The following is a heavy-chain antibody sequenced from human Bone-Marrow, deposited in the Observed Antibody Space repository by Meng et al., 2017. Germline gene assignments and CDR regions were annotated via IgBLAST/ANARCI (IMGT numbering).Heavy chain of an antibody. J-gene: IGHJ2*01. Sequence: VPVQEAGPGLVKPSQTLSLTCTVSGGSISSGGYYWSWIRQHPGKGLEWIGYIYYSGSTYYNPSLKSRVTISVDTSKNQFSLKLSSVTAADTAVYYCARHVDTAMVTGWYFDLWGRGTLVTVSS. D-gene: IGHD5-18*01. CDR3: ARHVDTAMVTGWYFDL. V-gene: IGHV4-31*03. CDR1: GGSISSGGYY. CDR2: IYYSGST.